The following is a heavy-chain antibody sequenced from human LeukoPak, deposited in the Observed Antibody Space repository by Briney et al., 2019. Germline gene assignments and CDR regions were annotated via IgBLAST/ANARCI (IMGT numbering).Heavy chain of an antibody. CDR3: ARRSEDGYDF. CDR2: IYYSGST. D-gene: IGHD5-24*01. Sequence: PSETLSLTCTVSGGSVNNYYWSWIRQPPGKGLEWIGYIYYSGSTNYNPSLKSRVTISVDTSKNQFSLKLTSVTAADTAVYYCARRSEDGYDFWGQGTLVTVSS. J-gene: IGHJ4*02. CDR1: GGSVNNYY. V-gene: IGHV4-59*02.